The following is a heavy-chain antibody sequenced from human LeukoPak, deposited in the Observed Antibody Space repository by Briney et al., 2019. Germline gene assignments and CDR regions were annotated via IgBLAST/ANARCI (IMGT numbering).Heavy chain of an antibody. Sequence: PGGSLRLSCAASGFTFSSYEMNWVRQAPGMGLEWVSGISGSDGSTYYADSVKGRFTISRDNSKNTLYLQMNSLRVEDTALYYCAKNIGGLDYWGQGTLVTVSS. CDR1: GFTFSSYE. V-gene: IGHV3-23*01. CDR2: ISGSDGST. D-gene: IGHD2/OR15-2a*01. J-gene: IGHJ4*02. CDR3: AKNIGGLDY.